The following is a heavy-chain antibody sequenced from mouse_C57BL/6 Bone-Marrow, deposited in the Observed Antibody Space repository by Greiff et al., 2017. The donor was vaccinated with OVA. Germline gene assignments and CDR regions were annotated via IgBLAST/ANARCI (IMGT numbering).Heavy chain of an antibody. D-gene: IGHD2-5*01. V-gene: IGHV5-9*01. CDR2: ISGGGGNT. CDR1: GFTFSSYT. Sequence: EVKLMESGGGLVKPGGSLKLSCAASGFTFSSYTMSWVRQTPEKRLEWVATISGGGGNTYYPDSVKGRFTISRDNAKNTLYLQMSSLRSEDTALYYCARPPYSKGAYWGQGTLVTVSA. CDR3: ARPPYSKGAY. J-gene: IGHJ3*01.